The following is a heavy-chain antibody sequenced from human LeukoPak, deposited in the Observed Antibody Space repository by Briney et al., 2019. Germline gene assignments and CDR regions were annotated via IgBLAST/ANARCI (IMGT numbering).Heavy chain of an antibody. CDR3: ARSRGPVDTTFTFES. CDR1: GLTFTSSD. CDR2: ITRSGSNL. D-gene: IGHD5-18*01. Sequence: GGSLRLSCVASGLTFTSSDFNWIGQPPGKGLECLSTITRSGSNLYYADSVKGRLTISTDTSKDTLYVQMNGLRAEDTAVYYCARSRGPVDTTFTFESSGPGTPLTVSS. V-gene: IGHV3-21*04. J-gene: IGHJ4*02.